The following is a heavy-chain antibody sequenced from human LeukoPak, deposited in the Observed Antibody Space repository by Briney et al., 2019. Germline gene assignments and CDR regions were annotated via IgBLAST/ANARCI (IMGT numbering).Heavy chain of an antibody. Sequence: SGTLSLTCTVSGGSISSSSYYWGWIRQPPGKGLEWIGSIYYSGSTYYNPSLKSRVTISVDTSKNQFSLKLSSVTAADTAVYYCARGFSITMVRGVITHFDYWGQGTLVTVSS. CDR3: ARGFSITMVRGVITHFDY. CDR1: GGSISSSSYY. CDR2: IYYSGST. J-gene: IGHJ4*02. V-gene: IGHV4-39*01. D-gene: IGHD3-10*01.